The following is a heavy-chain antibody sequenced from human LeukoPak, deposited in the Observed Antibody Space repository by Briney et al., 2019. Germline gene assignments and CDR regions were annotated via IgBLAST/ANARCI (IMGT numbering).Heavy chain of an antibody. CDR2: ISSSSSYI. V-gene: IGHV3-21*01. Sequence: GGSPRLSCAASGFTFSSYSMNWVRQAPGKGLEWVSSISSSSSYIYSADSVKGRFTISRDNAKNSLYLQMNSLRAEDTAVYYWARAKTVVANDNHYSGKDVWGPGTTVTVSS. J-gene: IGHJ6*02. CDR3: ARAKTVVANDNHYSGKDV. D-gene: IGHD3-22*01. CDR1: GFTFSSYS.